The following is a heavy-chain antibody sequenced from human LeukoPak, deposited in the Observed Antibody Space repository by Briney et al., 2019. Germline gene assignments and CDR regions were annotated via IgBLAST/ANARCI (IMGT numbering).Heavy chain of an antibody. CDR2: IRYDGSNK. J-gene: IGHJ4*02. CDR3: AKPRYQLPIFDY. D-gene: IGHD2-2*01. CDR1: GFTFTTYW. V-gene: IGHV3-30*02. Sequence: GGSLRLSCAASGFTFTTYWMSWVRQPPGKGLEWVAFIRYDGSNKYYADSVKGRFTISRDNSKNTLYLQMNSLRAEDTAVYYCAKPRYQLPIFDYWGQGTLVTVSS.